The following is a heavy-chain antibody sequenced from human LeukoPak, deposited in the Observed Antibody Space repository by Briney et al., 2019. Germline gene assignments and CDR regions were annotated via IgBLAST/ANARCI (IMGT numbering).Heavy chain of an antibody. Sequence: GGSLRLSCAASGFTFSSYSMDWVRQAPGKGLEWVSSISKTSSHIYYADSVKGRFTISRDNAKNSMYLHMNSLRVEDTAVYYCARHMQTVPDYYYGMDVWGQGTTVTVSS. D-gene: IGHD2-2*01. CDR3: ARHMQTVPDYYYGMDV. CDR2: ISKTSSHI. V-gene: IGHV3-21*01. CDR1: GFTFSSYS. J-gene: IGHJ6*02.